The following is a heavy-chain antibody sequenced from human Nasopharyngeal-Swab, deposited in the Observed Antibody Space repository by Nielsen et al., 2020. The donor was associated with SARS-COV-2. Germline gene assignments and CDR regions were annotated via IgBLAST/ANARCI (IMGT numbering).Heavy chain of an antibody. D-gene: IGHD4-17*01. Sequence: LRLSCAVSGGHISIGAYSWTWTRQPPGKGLEWIGYIYHTGRTYYNPSLKSRVSISVDRSKSQFSLKLSSVTAADTAVYYCAGYGEQRLDYWGQGTLVTVSS. J-gene: IGHJ4*02. V-gene: IGHV4-30-2*01. CDR2: IYHTGRT. CDR3: AGYGEQRLDY. CDR1: GGHISIGAYS.